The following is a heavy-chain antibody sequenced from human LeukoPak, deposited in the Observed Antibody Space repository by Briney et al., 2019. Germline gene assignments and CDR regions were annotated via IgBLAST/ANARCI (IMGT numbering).Heavy chain of an antibody. CDR2: FYPEDGET. CDR3: ATAGDSSGYFPEYFDY. CDR1: GYTLTELS. J-gene: IGHJ4*02. V-gene: IGHV1-24*01. D-gene: IGHD3-22*01. Sequence: ASVKVSCKVSGYTLTELSMHWVRQAPGKGLEWMGGFYPEDGETIYAQKFQGRVTMTEDTSTDTAYMELSSLRSEDTAVYYCATAGDSSGYFPEYFDYWGQGTLVTVSS.